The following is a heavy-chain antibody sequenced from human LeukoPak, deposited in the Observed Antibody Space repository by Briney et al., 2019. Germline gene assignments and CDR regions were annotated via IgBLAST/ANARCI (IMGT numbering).Heavy chain of an antibody. CDR1: GFTFSSYA. Sequence: GGSLRLSRAAPGFTFSSYAMSWVRQAPGKGLEWVSAISGSGGSTYYADSVKGRFTISRDNSKNTLYLQMNSLRAEDTAVYYCAKVDPYDYGLNWFDPWGQGTLVTVSS. J-gene: IGHJ5*02. V-gene: IGHV3-23*01. CDR2: ISGSGGST. CDR3: AKVDPYDYGLNWFDP. D-gene: IGHD3-16*01.